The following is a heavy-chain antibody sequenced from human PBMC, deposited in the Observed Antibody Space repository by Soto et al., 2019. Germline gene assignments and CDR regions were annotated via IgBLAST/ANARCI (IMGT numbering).Heavy chain of an antibody. CDR2: TYYRSKWYN. J-gene: IGHJ6*01. V-gene: IGHV6-1*01. Sequence: PSQTLSLTCAISGDSVSSNSAAWNWIRQSPSRGLEWLGRTYYRSKWYNDYAVSVKSRITINPDTSRNQYSLQLNSVTPEDTAVYYCASYLAVADYHYGMDVWAQGTTVTVSA. D-gene: IGHD6-19*01. CDR1: GDSVSSNSAA. CDR3: ASYLAVADYHYGMDV.